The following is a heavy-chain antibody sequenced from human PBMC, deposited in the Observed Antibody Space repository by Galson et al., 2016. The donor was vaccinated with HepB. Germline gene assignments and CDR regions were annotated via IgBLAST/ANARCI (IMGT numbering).Heavy chain of an antibody. J-gene: IGHJ4*02. Sequence: SVKVSCKASGYSFTNYYMHWVRQAPGQGLQWMGIINPGDGGTYYAQKFQGRVTVTRDTSTTTVYMELSSLRSEDTALYYCARFGGYNWNDMTDFWGQGTLVTVSS. CDR3: ARFGGYNWNDMTDF. V-gene: IGHV1-46*01. CDR1: GYSFTNYY. CDR2: INPGDGGT. D-gene: IGHD1-20*01.